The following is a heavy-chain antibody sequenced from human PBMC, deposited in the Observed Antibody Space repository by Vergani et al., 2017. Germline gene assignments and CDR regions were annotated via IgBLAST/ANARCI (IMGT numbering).Heavy chain of an antibody. D-gene: IGHD3-3*01. CDR3: ARLREFWSGYYTGSDAFDI. J-gene: IGHJ3*02. Sequence: QVQLQESGPGLVKPSQTLSLTCTVSGGSISSGSYYWSWLRQPAGKGLEWIGRIYTSGSTNYNPSLKSRVTISVDTSKNQFSLKLSSVTAADTAVYYCARLREFWSGYYTGSDAFDIWGQGTMVTVSS. V-gene: IGHV4-61*02. CDR2: IYTSGST. CDR1: GGSISSGSYY.